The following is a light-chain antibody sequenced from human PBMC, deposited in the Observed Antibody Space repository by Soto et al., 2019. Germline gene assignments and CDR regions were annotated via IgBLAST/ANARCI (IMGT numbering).Light chain of an antibody. V-gene: IGLV2-14*01. CDR3: NSYTSSSTLPDV. CDR2: DVS. CDR1: RSDVGGYNY. J-gene: IGLJ1*01. Sequence: QSALTQPASVSGSPGQSITVSCTGTRSDVGGYNYVSWYQQHPGKAPKVMIYDVSKRPSGVSNRYSGSKSGNTASLTISGLQAEDEADYYCNSYTSSSTLPDVFGTGTKVTVL.